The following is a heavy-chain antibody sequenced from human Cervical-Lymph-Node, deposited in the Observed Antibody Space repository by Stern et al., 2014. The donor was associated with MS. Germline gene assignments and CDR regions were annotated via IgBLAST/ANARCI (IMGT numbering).Heavy chain of an antibody. V-gene: IGHV1-69*01. J-gene: IGHJ2*01. CDR1: GGTFSSYA. Sequence: VQLVQSGAEVKKPGSSVKVSCKASGGTFSSYAISWVRQAPGQGLEWMVGIIPIFGTANYAQKFQGRVTITADESTSTAYMELSSLRSEDTAVYYCASAYCGGDCPDWYFDLWGRGTLVTVSS. D-gene: IGHD2-21*02. CDR2: IIPIFGTA. CDR3: ASAYCGGDCPDWYFDL.